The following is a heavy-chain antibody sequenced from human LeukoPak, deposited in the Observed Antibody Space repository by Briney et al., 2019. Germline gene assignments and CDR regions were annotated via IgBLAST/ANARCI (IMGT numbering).Heavy chain of an antibody. D-gene: IGHD3-16*01. V-gene: IGHV4-59*08. CDR1: GTSITTSY. J-gene: IGHJ2*01. Sequence: SETLSLTCSVSGTSITTSYWSWMRQPPGKGPEWIGYIYHSGSTNSNPSLKSRVTISIDTSKNQFSLKLSSETAADTAVYYCARHKGENWYFDLWGRGTLVTVSS. CDR2: IYHSGST. CDR3: ARHKGENWYFDL.